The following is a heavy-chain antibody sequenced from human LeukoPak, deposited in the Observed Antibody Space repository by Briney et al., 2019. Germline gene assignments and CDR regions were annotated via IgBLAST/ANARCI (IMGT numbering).Heavy chain of an antibody. CDR1: GGTFNTYT. V-gene: IGHV1-69*13. CDR2: VIPIFGTT. J-gene: IGHJ3*02. Sequence: SVKVSCKASGGTFNTYTISWVRQAPGQGLEWTGGVIPIFGTTKYAQKFQGRVTITADEPTTTAYMELSSLTSEDTAVYYCARGLQGMATIVDAFDIWGQGTKVTVSS. CDR3: ARGLQGMATIVDAFDI. D-gene: IGHD5-24*01.